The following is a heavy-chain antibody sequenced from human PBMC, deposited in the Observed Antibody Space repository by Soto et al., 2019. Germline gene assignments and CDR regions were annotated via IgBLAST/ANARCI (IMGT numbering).Heavy chain of an antibody. D-gene: IGHD1-1*01. Sequence: ASGTLSLTGTVSGGSMSSYYWSWIRQPPGKGLEWIGYINYSGRTNYNPTLKRRVTISVDTTKKEFSLKLSSVTAAVSAVYYCARGGTTDAFDIWGQGTMVTVSS. CDR1: GGSMSSYY. CDR2: INYSGRT. J-gene: IGHJ3*02. V-gene: IGHV4-59*08. CDR3: ARGGTTDAFDI.